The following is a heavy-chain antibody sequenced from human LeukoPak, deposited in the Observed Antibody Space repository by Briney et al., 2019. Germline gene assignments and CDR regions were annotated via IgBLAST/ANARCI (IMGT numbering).Heavy chain of an antibody. CDR1: GYTFFYYG. Sequence: VASVKVSCKASGYTFFYYGVTWVRQVPGQGLEWMGWISVDNGKTNYAQKLQGRVTLTTDISTSTAYMELRSLRSDDTAVYYCAREGDSSGPPQADDAFDIWGQGTMVTVSS. D-gene: IGHD6-19*01. CDR3: AREGDSSGPPQADDAFDI. V-gene: IGHV1-18*01. J-gene: IGHJ3*02. CDR2: ISVDNGKT.